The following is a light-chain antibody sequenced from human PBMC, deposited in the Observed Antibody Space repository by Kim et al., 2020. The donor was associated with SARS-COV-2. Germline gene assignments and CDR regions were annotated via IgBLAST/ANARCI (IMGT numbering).Light chain of an antibody. Sequence: EIVMTPSPATLSVSPGERATLSCSASQCTSTTFAWYQHKPGQAPRPHISVSSTRATGIPASFSGSGSGTEYTLNISSLQSEDFALYYYHQYNDCPCTFGPGTKVDIK. CDR3: HQYNDCPCT. V-gene: IGKV3-15*01. CDR1: QCTSTT. CDR2: VSS. J-gene: IGKJ1*01.